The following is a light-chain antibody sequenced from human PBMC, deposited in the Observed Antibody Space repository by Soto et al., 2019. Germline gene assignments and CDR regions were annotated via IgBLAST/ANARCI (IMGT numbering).Light chain of an antibody. Sequence: IQMTQSPSSLFASVGDRVSITCRASQGIGNNLGWYQQKPGEAPKRLIYGTLNLQRGVPSRFRGSRSGTDFTLTISSLRPQDFATYYCLQHDSFPRTFRQGTKREI. CDR2: GTL. J-gene: IGKJ1*01. V-gene: IGKV1-17*01. CDR3: LQHDSFPRT. CDR1: QGIGNN.